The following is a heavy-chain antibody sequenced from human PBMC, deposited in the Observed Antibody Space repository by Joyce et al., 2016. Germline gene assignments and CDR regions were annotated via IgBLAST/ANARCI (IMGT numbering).Heavy chain of an antibody. CDR3: ARSQWLAPLMY. CDR1: GGHFRGFF. CDR2: INNSGVT. D-gene: IGHD6-19*01. J-gene: IGHJ4*02. Sequence: VQLQQWGAGLLKPSDTLSLTCAVSGGHFRGFFWTEVRQPPGKGLEWIGDINNSGVTNYSPSLRTRVTFSVDTSKNQFSLKVTSLSAADTAVYYCARSQWLAPLMYWGQGAPVTVSS. V-gene: IGHV4-34*01.